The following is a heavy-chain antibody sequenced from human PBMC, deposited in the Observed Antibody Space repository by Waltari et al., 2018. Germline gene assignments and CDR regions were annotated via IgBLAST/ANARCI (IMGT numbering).Heavy chain of an antibody. D-gene: IGHD2-15*01. CDR2: IYYSGST. CDR3: ARGSVHRNYYGMDV. J-gene: IGHJ6*02. CDR1: GGSISSHY. Sequence: QVQLQESGPGLVKPSETLSLTCTVSGGSISSHYWSWIRQPPGKGLEWIGYIYYSGSTHYNPSLKSRVTISVDTSKNQFSLKLSSVTAADTAVYYCARGSVHRNYYGMDVWGQGTTVTVSS. V-gene: IGHV4-59*11.